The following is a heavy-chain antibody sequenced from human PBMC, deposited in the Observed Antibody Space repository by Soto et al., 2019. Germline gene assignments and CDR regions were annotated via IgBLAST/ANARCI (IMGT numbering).Heavy chain of an antibody. CDR3: ARDLGYYASDGYFDY. CDR2: ISSSGSII. Sequence: GGSLRLSCAASGFTFSDYYMSWIRQAPGKGLEWVSYISSSGSIIYYADSVKGRFTISRDNAKNSLYLQLNSLRAEDSAVYYCARDLGYYASDGYFDYWGQGTVVTVSS. J-gene: IGHJ4*02. D-gene: IGHD3-22*01. CDR1: GFTFSDYY. V-gene: IGHV3-11*01.